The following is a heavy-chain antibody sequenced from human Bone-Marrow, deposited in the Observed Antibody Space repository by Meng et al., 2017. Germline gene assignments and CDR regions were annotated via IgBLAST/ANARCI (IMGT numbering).Heavy chain of an antibody. CDR3: ARFTDYYDSSGYLDY. V-gene: IGHV1-69*05. D-gene: IGHD3-22*01. CDR2: IIPIFGTA. CDR1: GYTFTSYY. Sequence: SVKVSCKASGYTFTSYYMHWVRQAPGQGLGWMGGIIPIFGTANYAQKFQGRVTITTDESTSTAYMELSSLRSEDTAVYYCARFTDYYDSSGYLDYWGQGALVTVSS. J-gene: IGHJ4*02.